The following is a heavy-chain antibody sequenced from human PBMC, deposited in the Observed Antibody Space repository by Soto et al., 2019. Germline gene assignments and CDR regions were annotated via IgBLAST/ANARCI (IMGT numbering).Heavy chain of an antibody. CDR1: GGSLNSYY. CDR2: VSSAGNT. J-gene: IGHJ5*02. CDR3: ARVPGP. V-gene: IGHV4-59*12. Sequence: SETLSLTCTVSGGSLNSYYWTWIRQSPGKGLEWIGYVSSAGNTNYNPSLKSRVTISVDRSKNQFSLKLSSVTAADTAVYYCARVPGPWGQGTLVTVSS. D-gene: IGHD7-27*01.